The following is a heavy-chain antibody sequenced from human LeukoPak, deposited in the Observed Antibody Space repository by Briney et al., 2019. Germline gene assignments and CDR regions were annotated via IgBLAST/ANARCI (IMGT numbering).Heavy chain of an antibody. CDR2: ISYDGSNK. V-gene: IGHV3-30*04. Sequence: SGGSLRLSCAASGFTFSSYAMHWVRQAPGKGLEWVAVISYDGSNKYYADSVKGGFTISRENSKNTLYLQMNSLRAEDTAVYYCAREAYYYDSSAPYYFDYWGQGTLVTVSS. J-gene: IGHJ4*02. D-gene: IGHD3-22*01. CDR3: AREAYYYDSSAPYYFDY. CDR1: GFTFSSYA.